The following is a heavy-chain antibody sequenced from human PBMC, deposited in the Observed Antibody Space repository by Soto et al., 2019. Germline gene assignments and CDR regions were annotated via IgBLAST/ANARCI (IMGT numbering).Heavy chain of an antibody. J-gene: IGHJ4*02. Sequence: LRLSCAASGFTFSSYAMHWVRQAPGKGLEWVAVISYDGSNKYYADSVKGRFTISRDNSKNTLYLQMNSLRAEDTAVYYCARYSSRMGWCFDYWGQGTLVTVSS. CDR3: ARYSSRMGWCFDY. CDR2: ISYDGSNK. D-gene: IGHD6-13*01. CDR1: GFTFSSYA. V-gene: IGHV3-30-3*01.